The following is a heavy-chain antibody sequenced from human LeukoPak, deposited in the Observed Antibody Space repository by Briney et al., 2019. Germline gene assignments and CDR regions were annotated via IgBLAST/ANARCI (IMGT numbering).Heavy chain of an antibody. Sequence: SETLSLTCTVSGGSISSGSYYWSWIRQPAGKGLEWIGRIYTSGSTNYNPSLKSRVTISVDTSKNQFSLKLTSVTAADTAVYYCARFTARAREIDYWGQGILVTVSS. J-gene: IGHJ4*02. CDR3: ARFTARAREIDY. D-gene: IGHD6-6*01. CDR1: GGSISSGSYY. V-gene: IGHV4-61*02. CDR2: IYTSGST.